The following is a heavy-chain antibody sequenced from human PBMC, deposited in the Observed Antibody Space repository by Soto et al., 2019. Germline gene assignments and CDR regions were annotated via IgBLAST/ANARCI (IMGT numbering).Heavy chain of an antibody. CDR1: GFTFDDYA. J-gene: IGHJ4*02. Sequence: GSLRLSCAASGFTFDDYAMDWVRQAPGKGLEWVSLISWDGGSTYYADSVKGRFTISRDNSKNSLYLQMNSLRAEDTALYYCAKDNTYYYDSSGYSPPDYWGQGTLVTVSS. V-gene: IGHV3-43D*04. D-gene: IGHD3-22*01. CDR2: ISWDGGST. CDR3: AKDNTYYYDSSGYSPPDY.